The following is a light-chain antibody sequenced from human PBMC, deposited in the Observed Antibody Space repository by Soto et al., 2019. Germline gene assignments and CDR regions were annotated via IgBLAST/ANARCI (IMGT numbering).Light chain of an antibody. CDR3: QQYNNWPPWT. V-gene: IGKV3-15*01. Sequence: EIVMTQSPATLSVSPRERATLSCRASQSVSSNLAWYQQKPGQAPRLLIYGASTRATGIPARFSGSGSGTEFTLTISRLQSEDFAVYYCQQYNNWPPWTFGQGTKVEIK. CDR2: GAS. CDR1: QSVSSN. J-gene: IGKJ1*01.